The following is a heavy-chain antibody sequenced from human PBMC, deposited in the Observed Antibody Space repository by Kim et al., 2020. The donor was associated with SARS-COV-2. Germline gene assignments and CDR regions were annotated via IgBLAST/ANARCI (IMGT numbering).Heavy chain of an antibody. J-gene: IGHJ4*02. Sequence: SPSPKSRVTISVDTSKNQFSLKLSSVTAADTAVYYCARAGYYDSSGYVDYWGQGTLVTVSS. CDR3: ARAGYYDSSGYVDY. D-gene: IGHD3-22*01. V-gene: IGHV4-59*01.